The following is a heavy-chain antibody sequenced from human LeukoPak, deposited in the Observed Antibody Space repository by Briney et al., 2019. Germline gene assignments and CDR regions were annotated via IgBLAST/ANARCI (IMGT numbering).Heavy chain of an antibody. CDR3: ARGVTVRGMDV. D-gene: IGHD4-17*01. CDR1: GGSVSSGSYY. J-gene: IGHJ6*02. CDR2: IYHSGST. V-gene: IGHV4-61*01. Sequence: PSETLSLTCTVSGGSVSSGSYYWSWIRQPPGKGLEWIGYIYHSGSTNYNPSLKSRVTISVDTSKNQFSLKLSSVTAADTAVYYCARGVTVRGMDVWGQGTTVTVSS.